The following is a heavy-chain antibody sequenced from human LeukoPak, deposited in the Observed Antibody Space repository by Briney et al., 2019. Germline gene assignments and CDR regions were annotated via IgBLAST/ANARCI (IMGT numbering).Heavy chain of an antibody. CDR1: GFTFSSYS. V-gene: IGHV3-21*01. CDR2: ISSNSSYI. Sequence: PGGSLRLSCAASGFTFSSYSMNWVRQAPGKGLEWVSCISSNSSYIYYADSVKGRFTISRDNAKNSLYLQMNSLRAEDTGVYYCARVVAFDIWGQGTMVTVSS. J-gene: IGHJ3*02. CDR3: ARVVAFDI.